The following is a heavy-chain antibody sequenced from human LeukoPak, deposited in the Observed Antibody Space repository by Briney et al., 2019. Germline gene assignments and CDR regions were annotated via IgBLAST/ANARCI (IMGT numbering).Heavy chain of an antibody. CDR1: GGSISSSRYY. V-gene: IGHV4-39*01. Sequence: PSETLSVTCAVSGGSISSSRYYWGWIRQPPGKGLEWIGSIYYSGSTYYNPSLKSRVTISVDTSKNQFSLKLSSVTAADTAVYDCARQPIPGFDYWGQGTLVTVSS. D-gene: IGHD2-2*02. J-gene: IGHJ4*02. CDR2: IYYSGST. CDR3: ARQPIPGFDY.